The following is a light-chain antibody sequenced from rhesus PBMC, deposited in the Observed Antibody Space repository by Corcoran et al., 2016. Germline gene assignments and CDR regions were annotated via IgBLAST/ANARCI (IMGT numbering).Light chain of an antibody. CDR2: RAS. V-gene: IGKV3S11*01. CDR3: QQSSNLSRT. Sequence: QVILTQSPATLSLSPGERATLSCRASQSVSRFLAWYQQKPGQAPRLLIYRASSRATGIPDRFSGSGSGTDFTRTISSLEPEDVGVYYCQQSSNLSRTFGQGTKVEIK. CDR1: QSVSRF. J-gene: IGKJ1*01.